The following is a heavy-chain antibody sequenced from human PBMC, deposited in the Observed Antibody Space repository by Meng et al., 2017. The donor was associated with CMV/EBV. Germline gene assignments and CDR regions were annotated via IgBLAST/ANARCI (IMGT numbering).Heavy chain of an antibody. CDR2: ISSSGSTI. CDR3: AGDCSSTSCDTRLQALLGYYYYGMDV. V-gene: IGHV3-48*03. Sequence: GGSLRLSCAASGFTFSSYEMNWVRQAPGKGLEWVSYISSSGSTIYYADSVKGRFTISRDNAKNSLYLQMNSLRAEDTAVYYCAGDCSSTSCDTRLQALLGYYYYGMDVWGQGTTVTVSS. J-gene: IGHJ6*02. CDR1: GFTFSSYE. D-gene: IGHD2-2*02.